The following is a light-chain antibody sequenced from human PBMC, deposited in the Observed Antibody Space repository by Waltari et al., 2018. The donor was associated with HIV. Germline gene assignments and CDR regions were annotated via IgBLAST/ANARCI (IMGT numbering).Light chain of an antibody. CDR3: QQSYSTPLYS. CDR1: QSISSY. CDR2: AAS. Sequence: IQMTQSPSSLSASVGDRVTIPFRASQSISSYLNWYQQKPGKAPKLLIYAASSLQSGVPSRFSGSGSGTDFTLTISSLQPEDFATYYCQQSYSTPLYSFGQGTKLEIK. V-gene: IGKV1-39*01. J-gene: IGKJ2*03.